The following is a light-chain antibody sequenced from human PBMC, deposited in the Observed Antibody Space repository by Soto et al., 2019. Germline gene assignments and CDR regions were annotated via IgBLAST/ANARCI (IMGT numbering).Light chain of an antibody. CDR1: QSVSSSY. J-gene: IGKJ2*01. CDR2: GAS. Sequence: EIVLTQSPGTLSLSPGERATLSCRASQSVSSSYLAWYQQKPGQAPRLLIYGASSRATDIPDRFSGSGSGTDFTLTISRLEPEDFAVYYCQQYGTSPPKYTFGQGIKLEIK. V-gene: IGKV3-20*01. CDR3: QQYGTSPPKYT.